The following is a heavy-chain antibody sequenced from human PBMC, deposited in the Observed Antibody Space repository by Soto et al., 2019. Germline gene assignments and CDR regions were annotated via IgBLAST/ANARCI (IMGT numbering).Heavy chain of an antibody. V-gene: IGHV3-73*01. D-gene: IGHD6-19*01. CDR2: IRSKPNNYAT. Sequence: EVQVVESGGGLVQPGGSLKLSCAASGFNFSDSAMHWVRQASGKGLEWVGRIRSKPNNYATSYAAPVKGRFTIYRDDSRSTAYLQMNSLKIEDTAVYYGTSQVAVNDYWGRGTLVTVSS. CDR3: TSQVAVNDY. CDR1: GFNFSDSA. J-gene: IGHJ4*02.